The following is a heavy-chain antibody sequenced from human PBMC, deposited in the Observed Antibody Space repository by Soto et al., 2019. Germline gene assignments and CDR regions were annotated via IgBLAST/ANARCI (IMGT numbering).Heavy chain of an antibody. CDR3: ASNYADAEGYYWYVMDV. CDR1: GFTFSRYW. CDR2: IHSDGSST. D-gene: IGHD2-2*01. Sequence: EVQLVESGGGLVLPGGSLRLSCAASGFTFSRYWMHWVRQAPGKGLLWVSRIHSDGSSTHSADSVKGRFTISRDNDKNTRYPQVCSLRAEDTAVYYCASNYADAEGYYWYVMDVWGQGTTVTVSS. J-gene: IGHJ6*02. V-gene: IGHV3-74*01.